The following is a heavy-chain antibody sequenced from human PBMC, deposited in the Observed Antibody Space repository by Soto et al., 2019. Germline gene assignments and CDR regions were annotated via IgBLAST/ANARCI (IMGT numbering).Heavy chain of an antibody. J-gene: IGHJ6*02. CDR2: INPNSGGT. CDR1: GYTFTGYY. Sequence: SSVKVSCKASGYTFTGYYMHWVRQAPGQGRELMGWINPNSGGTNYAQKFQGWVTMTRDTSSSTAYMELSRLRSDDTAVYYCEACSGGRCYSXYYVMDDWGQGTTDTVSS. CDR3: EACSGGRCYSXYYVMDD. D-gene: IGHD2-15*01. V-gene: IGHV1-2*04.